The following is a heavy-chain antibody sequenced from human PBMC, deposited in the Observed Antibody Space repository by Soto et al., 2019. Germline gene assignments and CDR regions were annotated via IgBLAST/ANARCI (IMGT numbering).Heavy chain of an antibody. V-gene: IGHV5-51*01. J-gene: IGHJ3*02. Sequence: GESLKISCKGSGYSFTSYWIGWVRQMPGKGLEWMGIIYPGDSDTRYSPSFQGQVTISADKSISTAYLQWSSLKASGTAMYYCARRSVSAGRRSVTGKINAFDTWGQGTMVTVSS. D-gene: IGHD2-21*02. CDR1: GYSFTSYW. CDR2: IYPGDSDT. CDR3: ARRSVSAGRRSVTGKINAFDT.